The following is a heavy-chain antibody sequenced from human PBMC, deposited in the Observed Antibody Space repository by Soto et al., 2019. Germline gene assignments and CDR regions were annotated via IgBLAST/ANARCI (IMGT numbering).Heavy chain of an antibody. V-gene: IGHV5-51*01. Sequence: PGESLKISCKGSGYSSTSYWIGWVRQMPGKGLEWMGIIYPGDSDTRYSPSFQGQVTISADKIISTAYLQWSSLKASDTAMYYCARTAAAGKYYYGMDVWGQGTTVTVSS. D-gene: IGHD6-13*01. CDR2: IYPGDSDT. CDR3: ARTAAAGKYYYGMDV. CDR1: GYSSTSYW. J-gene: IGHJ6*02.